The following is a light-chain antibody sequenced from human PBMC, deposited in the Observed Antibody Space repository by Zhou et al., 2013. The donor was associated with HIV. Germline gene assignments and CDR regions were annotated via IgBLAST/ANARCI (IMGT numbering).Light chain of an antibody. CDR1: QSITNN. V-gene: IGKV3-15*01. J-gene: IGKJ5*01. CDR3: QHYDNWPPPT. Sequence: EILMTQSPGILSVSPGEGATLSCRASQSITNNLAWYQVKSGQAPRLLIYGASIRVTGVSDRFAGSGSGTEFALTINSVQSEDSAIYYCQHYDNWPPPTFGQGTRL. CDR2: GAS.